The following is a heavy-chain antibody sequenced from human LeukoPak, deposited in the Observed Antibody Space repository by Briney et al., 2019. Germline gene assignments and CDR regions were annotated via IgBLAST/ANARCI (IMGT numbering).Heavy chain of an antibody. CDR1: GGTFSSYA. J-gene: IGHJ5*02. V-gene: IGHV1-69*05. CDR3: ARAGAYSSSWSTENWFDP. D-gene: IGHD6-13*01. CDR2: IIPIFGTA. Sequence: SVKVCCKASGGTFSSYAISWVRQAPGQGLEWMGRIIPIFGTANYAQKFQGRVTITTDESTSTAYMELSSLRSEDTAVYYCARAGAYSSSWSTENWFDPWGQGTLVTVSS.